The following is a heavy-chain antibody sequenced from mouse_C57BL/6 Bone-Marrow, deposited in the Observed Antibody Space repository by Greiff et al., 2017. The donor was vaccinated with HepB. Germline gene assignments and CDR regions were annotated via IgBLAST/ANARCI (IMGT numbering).Heavy chain of an antibody. D-gene: IGHD4-1*01. CDR1: GFTFSSYA. V-gene: IGHV5-4*01. CDR3: ARDRTCTGVGFSY. Sequence: EVLLVESGGGLVKPGGSLKLSCAASGFTFSSYAMSWVRQTPEKRLVWVATISDGGSYTYYPDNVKGRFTIYRDNAKNNLYLQMSHLKSEDTAMYYCARDRTCTGVGFSYWGKGTPVTV. J-gene: IGHJ3*01. CDR2: ISDGGSYT.